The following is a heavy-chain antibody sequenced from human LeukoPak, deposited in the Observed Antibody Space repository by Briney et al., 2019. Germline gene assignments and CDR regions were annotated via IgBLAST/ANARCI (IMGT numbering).Heavy chain of an antibody. Sequence: WASVKVSCKASGYTFTSYYMHWVRQAPGQGLEWMGIINPSGGSTSYAQKFQGRVTMTRDTSTSTVYMELSSLRSEDTAVYYCARDWTVTTALYYFDYWGQGTLVTVSS. CDR2: INPSGGST. J-gene: IGHJ4*02. CDR3: ARDWTVTTALYYFDY. CDR1: GYTFTSYY. V-gene: IGHV1-46*01. D-gene: IGHD4-17*01.